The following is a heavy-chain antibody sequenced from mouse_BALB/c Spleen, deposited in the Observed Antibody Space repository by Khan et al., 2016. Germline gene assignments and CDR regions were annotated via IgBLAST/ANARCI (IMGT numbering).Heavy chain of an antibody. D-gene: IGHD4-1*01. J-gene: IGHJ4*01. CDR1: GYTFTDYA. CDR3: PREGLNCDYAIVY. CDR2: ISTYYGDT. Sequence: QVQLKESGAELVRPGVSVKISCKGSGYTFTDYAMHWVKQSHAKSLERIGVISTYYGDTSYNQKFEGKATMTVDKSSSTAYMELARLTSEASAIYYGPREGLNCDYAIVYWGQGTSVAFSS. V-gene: IGHV1S137*01.